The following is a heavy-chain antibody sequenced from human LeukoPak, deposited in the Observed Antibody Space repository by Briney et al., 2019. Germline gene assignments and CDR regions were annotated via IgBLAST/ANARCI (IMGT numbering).Heavy chain of an antibody. J-gene: IGHJ4*02. CDR2: INHSGST. CDR3: ATLYDSSGYYPF. Sequence: SETLSLTYAVYGGSFSGYYWSWIRQPPGKGLEWIGEINHSGSTNYNPSLKSRVTISVDTSKNQFSLKLSSVTAADTAVYYCATLYDSSGYYPFWGQGTLVTVSS. CDR1: GGSFSGYY. V-gene: IGHV4-34*01. D-gene: IGHD3-22*01.